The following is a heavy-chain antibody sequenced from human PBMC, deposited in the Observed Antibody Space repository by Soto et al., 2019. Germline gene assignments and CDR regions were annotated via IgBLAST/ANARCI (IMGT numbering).Heavy chain of an antibody. J-gene: IGHJ3*02. CDR3: ARLRRDGYNDAFDI. V-gene: IGHV1-69*02. D-gene: IGHD5-12*01. CDR1: GGTFSSYT. CDR2: IIPILGIA. Sequence: QVQLVQSGAEVKEAGSSVKVSCRASGGTFSSYTISWVRQAPGQGLEWMGRIIPILGIANYAQKFQGRVTITADKSTSTAYMELSSLRSEDTAVYYCARLRRDGYNDAFDIWGQGTMVTVSS.